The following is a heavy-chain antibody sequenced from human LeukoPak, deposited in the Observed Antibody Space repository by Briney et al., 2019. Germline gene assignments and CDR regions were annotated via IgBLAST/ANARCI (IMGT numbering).Heavy chain of an antibody. Sequence: SETLSLTCTVSGGSISSNKYYWGWIRQPPGKGLEWIGSIYYSGSTYYNPTLKSRVTIFVDTSKNQISLKLSSVTAADTAVYYCATPYSGGYQGLDIWGQGTMVTVSS. CDR3: ATPYSGGYQGLDI. V-gene: IGHV4-39*01. CDR2: IYYSGST. D-gene: IGHD1-26*01. CDR1: GGSISSNKYY. J-gene: IGHJ3*02.